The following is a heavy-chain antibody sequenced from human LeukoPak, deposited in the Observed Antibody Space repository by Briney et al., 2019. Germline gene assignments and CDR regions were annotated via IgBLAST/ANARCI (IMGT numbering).Heavy chain of an antibody. CDR3: ARVGAYAAVNC. D-gene: IGHD3-16*01. CDR1: GFTFSSYG. CDR2: IWYDGSKE. V-gene: IGHV3-33*01. Sequence: PGGSLRLSCAASGFTFSSYGMHWVRQAPGKGLEWVAVIWYDGSKENYADSVKGRFTISRDDSKNTLYLQMNSLRAEDTGVYYCARVGAYAAVNCWGQGTLVTVSS. J-gene: IGHJ4*02.